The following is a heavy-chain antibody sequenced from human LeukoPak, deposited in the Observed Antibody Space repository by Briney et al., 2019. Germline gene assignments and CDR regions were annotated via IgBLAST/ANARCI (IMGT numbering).Heavy chain of an antibody. Sequence: SETLSLTCTVSGGSISSYYWSWIRQPAGKGLEWIGRIYTSGSTNYNPSLKSRVTMSVDTSKNQFSLKLSSVTAADTAVYYCARSPQPNLYYYYYYTDVWGKGTTVTVSS. D-gene: IGHD1-1*01. CDR3: ARSPQPNLYYYYYYTDV. J-gene: IGHJ6*03. CDR1: GGSISSYY. V-gene: IGHV4-4*07. CDR2: IYTSGST.